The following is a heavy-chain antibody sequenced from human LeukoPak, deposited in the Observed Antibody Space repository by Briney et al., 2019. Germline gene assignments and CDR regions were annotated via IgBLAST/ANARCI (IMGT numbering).Heavy chain of an antibody. J-gene: IGHJ6*02. CDR1: GGSISNYF. V-gene: IGHV4-59*12. D-gene: IGHD2-2*01. CDR2: ITYSGST. CDR3: VRDVIPASIDHYGLDV. Sequence: KPSETLSLTCTVSGGSISNYFWSWIRQPPGKGLEWIGFITYSGSTDHNPSLKSRVTISVDTSKNQFSLKLSSVTAADTAVYYCVRDVIPASIDHYGLDVWGQGTPVTVSS.